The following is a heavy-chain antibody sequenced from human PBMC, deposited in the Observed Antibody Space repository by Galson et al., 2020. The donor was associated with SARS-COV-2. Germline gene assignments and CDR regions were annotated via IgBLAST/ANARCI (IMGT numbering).Heavy chain of an antibody. J-gene: IGHJ6*02. V-gene: IGHV3-21*01. CDR3: ARDEGIRGYNYGRLYYGLDV. CDR2: ISTSSTYT. D-gene: IGHD5-18*01. CDR1: AFPFSTYS. Sequence: NSGGSLRLSCAASAFPFSTYSMNWVRLAPGKGLEWVSSISTSSTYTYYADSVKGRFSISRDNPRNSLYLQMNSLRAEDTAVYYCARDEGIRGYNYGRLYYGLDVWGQGTTVTVSS.